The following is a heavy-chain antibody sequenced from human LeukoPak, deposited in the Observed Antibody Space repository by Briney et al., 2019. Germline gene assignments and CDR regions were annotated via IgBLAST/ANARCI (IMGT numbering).Heavy chain of an antibody. CDR3: TTLAYYDSSGYYYMSHYYYYYYMDV. J-gene: IGHJ6*03. Sequence: PSGGSLRLSCAASGFTFSSYGMSWVRQAPGKGLEWVSAISGSGGSTYYADSVKGRFTISRDNSKNTLYLQMNSLRAEDTAVYYCTTLAYYDSSGYYYMSHYYYYYYMDVWGKGTTVTVSS. D-gene: IGHD3-22*01. V-gene: IGHV3-23*01. CDR2: ISGSGGST. CDR1: GFTFSSYG.